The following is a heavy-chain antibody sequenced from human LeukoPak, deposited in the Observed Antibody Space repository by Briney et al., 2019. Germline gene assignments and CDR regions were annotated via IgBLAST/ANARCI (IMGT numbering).Heavy chain of an antibody. CDR1: GFTFSSYA. D-gene: IGHD4-17*01. V-gene: IGHV3-23*01. CDR2: ISGSGGSR. Sequence: GGSLRLSCAASGFTFSSYAMSWVRQAPGKGLEWVSLISGSGGSRYFADSLKGRFTISRDNSKNTLYLQMNSLRAEDTAVYYCAKTNYGDLEDAFDIWGQGTMVTVSS. CDR3: AKTNYGDLEDAFDI. J-gene: IGHJ3*02.